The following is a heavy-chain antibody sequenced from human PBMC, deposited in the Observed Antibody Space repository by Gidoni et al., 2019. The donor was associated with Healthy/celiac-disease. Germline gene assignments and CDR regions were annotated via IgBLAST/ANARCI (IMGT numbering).Heavy chain of an antibody. Sequence: QVQLQESGPGLVKPSETLSLTRTVAGYSISSGDYWGWIRQPPGKGLEWIGSIYHSGSTYYNPSLMSRVTISVDTSKIQFSLKLSSVTAAYTAVYYCARVSHRGVNAFDIWGQGTMGTVSS. D-gene: IGHD3-10*01. CDR1: GYSISSGDY. V-gene: IGHV4-38-2*02. J-gene: IGHJ3*02. CDR2: IYHSGST. CDR3: ARVSHRGVNAFDI.